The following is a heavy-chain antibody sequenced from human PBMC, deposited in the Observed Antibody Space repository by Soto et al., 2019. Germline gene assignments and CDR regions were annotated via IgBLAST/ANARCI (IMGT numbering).Heavy chain of an antibody. V-gene: IGHV4-34*01. CDR2: INHSGST. Sequence: SETLSLTCAVYGGSFSGYYWSWIRQPPGKGLEWIGEINHSGSTNYNPSLKSRVTISVDTSKNQFSLKLSSVTAADAAVYYCARDPTYYYDSSGYEYAFGIWGQGTMVTVSS. J-gene: IGHJ3*02. CDR3: ARDPTYYYDSSGYEYAFGI. CDR1: GGSFSGYY. D-gene: IGHD3-22*01.